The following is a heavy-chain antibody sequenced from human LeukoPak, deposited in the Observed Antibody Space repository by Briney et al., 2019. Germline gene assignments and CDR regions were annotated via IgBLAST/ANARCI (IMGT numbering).Heavy chain of an antibody. V-gene: IGHV3-23*01. Sequence: PGGSLRLSCAASGFTFSSYARRWVRQAPGKGLEWVSAISGSGGSTYYADSVKGRFTISRDNSKNTLYLQMNSLRAEDTAVYYCAKDYYGDYDYWGQGTLVTVSS. J-gene: IGHJ4*02. CDR2: ISGSGGST. CDR3: AKDYYGDYDY. CDR1: GFTFSSYA. D-gene: IGHD4-17*01.